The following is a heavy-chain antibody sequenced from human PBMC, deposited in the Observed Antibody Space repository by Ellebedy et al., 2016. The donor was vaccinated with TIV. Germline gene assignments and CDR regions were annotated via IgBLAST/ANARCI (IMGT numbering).Heavy chain of an antibody. V-gene: IGHV4-34*01. CDR1: GGSFSDCY. D-gene: IGHD3-10*01. J-gene: IGHJ4*02. Sequence: SETLSLTCAVYGGSFSDCYWSWIRQPPGKGLEWIGEINHSGSTNYNPSLKRRVTISVDTSKNQFSLKLSSVTAADTAVYYCARGRRITMVRGVTDYWGQGTLVTVSS. CDR3: ARGRRITMVRGVTDY. CDR2: INHSGST.